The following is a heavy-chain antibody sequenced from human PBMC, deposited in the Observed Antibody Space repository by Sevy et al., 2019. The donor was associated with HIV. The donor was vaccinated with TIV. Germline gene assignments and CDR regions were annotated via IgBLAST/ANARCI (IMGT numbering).Heavy chain of an antibody. CDR2: ISGSGGST. CDR3: AKDDFDYGDYYYMDV. Sequence: GGSLRLSCAASGFTFSSYAMSWVRQAPGKGLEWVSAISGSGGSTYYADSVKGRFTISRDNSKNTLYLQMNSLRAEDTAVYYCAKDDFDYGDYYYMDVWAKGTTVTVSS. CDR1: GFTFSSYA. J-gene: IGHJ6*03. D-gene: IGHD4-17*01. V-gene: IGHV3-23*01.